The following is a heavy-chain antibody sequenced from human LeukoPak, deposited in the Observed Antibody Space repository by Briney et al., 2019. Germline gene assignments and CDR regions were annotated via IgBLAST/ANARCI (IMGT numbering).Heavy chain of an antibody. CDR1: GFTVSNNY. V-gene: IGHV3-53*01. CDR3: ARVYSLMDRAEYYFDS. D-gene: IGHD2-21*01. Sequence: GGSLRLSCAASGFTVSNNYMSWVRQAPGKGLEWVSVIYSGGGTNSADSVKGRFTISRDNSKNTLYLQMNSLRAEDTAVYYCARVYSLMDRAEYYFDSWGQGTLVTVSS. CDR2: IYSGGGT. J-gene: IGHJ4*02.